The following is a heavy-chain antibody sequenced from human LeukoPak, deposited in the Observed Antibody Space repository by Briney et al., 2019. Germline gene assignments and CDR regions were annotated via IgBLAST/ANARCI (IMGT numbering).Heavy chain of an antibody. CDR3: ARAHFYYDSSGYLRYYYYYYMDV. Sequence: SETLSLTCTVSGYSIRTDYYWGWIQQPPGKGPQWIGAINKSGNTYYNPSLKSRVTISVDKSKNQFSLKLSSVTAADTAVYYCARAHFYYDSSGYLRYYYYYYMDVWGKGTTVTVSS. CDR1: GYSIRTDYY. D-gene: IGHD3-22*01. J-gene: IGHJ6*03. CDR2: INKSGNT. V-gene: IGHV4-38-2*02.